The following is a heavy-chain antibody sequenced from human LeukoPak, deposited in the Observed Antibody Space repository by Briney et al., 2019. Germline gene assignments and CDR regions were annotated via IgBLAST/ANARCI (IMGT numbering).Heavy chain of an antibody. CDR3: TRVGSVAGTVRSFDC. V-gene: IGHV3-49*04. J-gene: IGHJ4*02. CDR2: IRSKTYGGTT. Sequence: PGGSLRLSCIVSGFTFGDYALTWVRQAPGKGLEWVGSIRSKTYGGTTEYAASVKGRFTISRDDSKSIAYLQMNSLKTEDTAVYYCTRVGSVAGTVRSFDCWGQGTLVTVSS. D-gene: IGHD6-19*01. CDR1: GFTFGDYA.